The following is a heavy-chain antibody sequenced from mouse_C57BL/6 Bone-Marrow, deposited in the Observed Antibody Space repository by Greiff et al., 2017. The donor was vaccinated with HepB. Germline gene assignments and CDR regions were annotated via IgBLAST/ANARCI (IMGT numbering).Heavy chain of an antibody. CDR1: GYAFSSYW. Sequence: VQLQQSGAEPVKPGASVKISCKASGYAFSSYWMNWVKQRPGKGLEWIGQIYPGDGDTNYNGKFKGKATLTADKSSSTAYMQLSSLTSEDSAVYFCARGGTGFYAMDYWGQGTSVTVSS. D-gene: IGHD4-1*01. V-gene: IGHV1-80*01. J-gene: IGHJ4*01. CDR3: ARGGTGFYAMDY. CDR2: IYPGDGDT.